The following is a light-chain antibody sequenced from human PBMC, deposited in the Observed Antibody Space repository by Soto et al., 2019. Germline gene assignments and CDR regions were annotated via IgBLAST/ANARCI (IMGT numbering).Light chain of an antibody. Sequence: DIQMTQSPSSLSASVGDRVTITCRASQSISSYLNWYQQKPGKAPELLIYAASSLHSGVPSRFSGSGSGTDFTLTISSLQPEDFATYFCQQSYSRPATFGQGTKVGIK. J-gene: IGKJ1*01. V-gene: IGKV1-39*01. CDR3: QQSYSRPAT. CDR1: QSISSY. CDR2: AAS.